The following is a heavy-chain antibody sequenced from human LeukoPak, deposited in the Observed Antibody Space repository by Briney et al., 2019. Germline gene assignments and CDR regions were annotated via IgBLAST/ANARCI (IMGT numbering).Heavy chain of an antibody. J-gene: IGHJ3*02. D-gene: IGHD3-22*01. CDR3: AKTSSGYYSGAFDI. CDR2: IYSGGST. CDR1: GFTVSSNY. Sequence: GGSLRLSCAASGFTVSSNYMSWVRQAPGKGLEWVSVIYSGGSTNYADSVKGRFTISRDNSKNTLYLQMNSLRAEDTAVYYCAKTSSGYYSGAFDIWGQGTMVTVSS. V-gene: IGHV3-53*01.